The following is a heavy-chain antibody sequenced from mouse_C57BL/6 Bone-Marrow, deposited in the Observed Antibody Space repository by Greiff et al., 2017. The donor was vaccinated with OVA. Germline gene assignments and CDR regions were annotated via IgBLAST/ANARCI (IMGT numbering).Heavy chain of an antibody. CDR1: GFTFSDFY. J-gene: IGHJ4*01. CDR2: SRNKANDYTT. Sequence: EVQRVESGGGLVQSGRSLRLSCATSGFTFSDFYMEWVRQAPGKGLEWIAASRNKANDYTTEYSASVKGRFIVSRDTSQSILYLQMNALRAEDTAIYYCARDYGAMDYWGQGTSVTVSS. V-gene: IGHV7-1*01. D-gene: IGHD1-1*01. CDR3: ARDYGAMDY.